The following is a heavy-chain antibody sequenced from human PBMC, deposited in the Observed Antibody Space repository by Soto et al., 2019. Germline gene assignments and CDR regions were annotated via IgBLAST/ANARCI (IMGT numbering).Heavy chain of an antibody. Sequence: EAQMLESGGGSVQPGGSLRLSCAASGFTFSTYAVAWVRQSPGKGLEWVSSISASGGDTWYVDSVKGRFTISRDNSKNTLYLQMNSLRAEDTAVYYCARRPTARASWGQGTLVTVSS. V-gene: IGHV3-23*01. CDR1: GFTFSTYA. CDR2: ISASGGDT. D-gene: IGHD1-1*01. J-gene: IGHJ5*02. CDR3: ARRPTARAS.